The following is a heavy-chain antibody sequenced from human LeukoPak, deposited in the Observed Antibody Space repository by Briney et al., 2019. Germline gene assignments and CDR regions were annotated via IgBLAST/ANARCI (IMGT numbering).Heavy chain of an antibody. CDR1: GDSVSNISVA. D-gene: IGHD2-21*02. CDR3: ARESPMDSRLRLWGWFDP. Sequence: SQTLSPTCDISGDSVSNISVAWNRTRQSPSRGLELLRRTYFRSTWYKDYATSVKSRLIINPDTSNPQFSLQLKSVTPDDMAVYYCARESPMDSRLRLWGWFDPWGQGTLVPVSS. V-gene: IGHV6-1*01. CDR2: TYFRSTWYK. J-gene: IGHJ5*02.